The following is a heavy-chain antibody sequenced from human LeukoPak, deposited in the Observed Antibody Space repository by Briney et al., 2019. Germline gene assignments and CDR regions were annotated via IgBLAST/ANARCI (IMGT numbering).Heavy chain of an antibody. J-gene: IGHJ4*02. CDR2: IYYSGST. D-gene: IGHD3-3*01. CDR3: ARLDYDFWSGYLGALDY. Sequence: SETLSLTCAVYGGSFSGYYWSWIRQPPGKGLEWIGYIYYSGSTNYNPSLKSRVTISVDTSKNQFSLKLSSVTAADTAVYYCARLDYDFWSGYLGALDYWGQGTLVTVSS. V-gene: IGHV4-59*01. CDR1: GGSFSGYY.